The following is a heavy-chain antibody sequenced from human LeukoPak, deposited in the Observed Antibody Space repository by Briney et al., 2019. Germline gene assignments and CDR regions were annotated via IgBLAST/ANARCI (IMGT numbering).Heavy chain of an antibody. CDR2: IKQDGSEK. CDR3: AKGIKSFGY. D-gene: IGHD3-10*01. J-gene: IGHJ4*02. CDR1: GFTFRSYW. V-gene: IGHV3-7*03. Sequence: PGGSLRLSCAASGFTFRSYWMSWVRQAPGKGLEWVANIKQDGSEKNYLNSVKGRFTIFRDNAKNSLYLQMNSLRAEDTAVYYCAKGIKSFGYWGQGTLVTVSS.